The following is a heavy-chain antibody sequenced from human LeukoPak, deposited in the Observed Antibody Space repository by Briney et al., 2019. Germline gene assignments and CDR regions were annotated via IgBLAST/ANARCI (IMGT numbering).Heavy chain of an antibody. J-gene: IGHJ3*02. CDR1: GFTFSNYW. Sequence: GGSLRLSCAASGFTFSNYWMSWVRQAPGKGLEWVSSISSSSSYIYYADSVKGRFTISRDNAKNSLYLQMNSLRAEDTAVYYCARDQGGSYYRDAFDIWGQGTMVTVSS. V-gene: IGHV3-21*01. CDR2: ISSSSSYI. CDR3: ARDQGGSYYRDAFDI. D-gene: IGHD1-26*01.